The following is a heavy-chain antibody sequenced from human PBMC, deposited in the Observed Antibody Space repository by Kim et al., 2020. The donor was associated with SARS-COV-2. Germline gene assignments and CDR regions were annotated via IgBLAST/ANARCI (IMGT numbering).Heavy chain of an antibody. CDR1: GFTFSGYW. CDR2: INSDGSST. CDR3: TRDPRYPCE. Sequence: GGSLRLSCAASGFTFSGYWMHWVRQAPGKGLVWVSRINSDGSSTSYADSVKGRFTISRDNAKNTLYLQMTSLRAEDTAMYYCTRDPRYPCEWGQGTLVTVSS. J-gene: IGHJ4*02. V-gene: IGHV3-74*01. D-gene: IGHD3-9*01.